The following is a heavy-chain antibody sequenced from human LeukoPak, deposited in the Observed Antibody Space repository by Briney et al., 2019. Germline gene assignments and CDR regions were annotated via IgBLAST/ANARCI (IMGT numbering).Heavy chain of an antibody. Sequence: GASVKVSCKASGGTFSSYGISWVRQAPGQGLEWMGGIIPIFGTANYAQKFQGRVTITAYESTSTAYMELSSLRSEDTAVYYCARLDEYSSSSRYYGMDVWGQGTTVTVSS. D-gene: IGHD6-6*01. V-gene: IGHV1-69*01. CDR3: ARLDEYSSSSRYYGMDV. CDR2: IIPIFGTA. CDR1: GGTFSSYG. J-gene: IGHJ6*02.